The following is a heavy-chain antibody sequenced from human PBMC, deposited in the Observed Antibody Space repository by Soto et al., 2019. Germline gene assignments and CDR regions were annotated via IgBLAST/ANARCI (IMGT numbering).Heavy chain of an antibody. CDR3: AKCSPRYSSGLKAYDFDY. CDR2: ISGSGGST. D-gene: IGHD6-19*01. CDR1: GFTFSSYA. J-gene: IGHJ4*02. V-gene: IGHV3-23*01. Sequence: EVQLLESGGGLVQPGGSLRLYCAASGFTFSSYAMSWVRQAPGKGLEWVSTISGSGGSTYYADSVKGRFTISRDNSKNTLYLQVNSLRAEDTAVYYCAKCSPRYSSGLKAYDFDYWGQGTLVTVSS.